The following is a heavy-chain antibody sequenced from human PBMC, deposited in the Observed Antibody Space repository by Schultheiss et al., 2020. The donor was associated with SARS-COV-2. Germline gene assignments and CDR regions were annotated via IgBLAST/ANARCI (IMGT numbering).Heavy chain of an antibody. CDR3: AKDTVVPSVYSGYDSVDY. V-gene: IGHV1-18*01. D-gene: IGHD5-12*01. J-gene: IGHJ4*02. CDR2: ISAYNGNT. Sequence: ASVKVSCKASGYTFTSYGISWVRQAPGQGLEWMGWISAYNGNTNYAQKLQVRVTMTTDTSTSTAYMELRSLRSDDTAVYYCAKDTVVPSVYSGYDSVDYWGQGTLVTVSS. CDR1: GYTFTSYG.